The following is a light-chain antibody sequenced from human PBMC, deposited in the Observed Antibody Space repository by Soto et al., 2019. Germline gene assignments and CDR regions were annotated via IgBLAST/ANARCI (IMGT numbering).Light chain of an antibody. CDR3: QQRSNWPPVT. CDR2: DVS. Sequence: EIVLTQSPATLSLSPGERATLSCRASQSINRHLAWYQQKPGQAPRLLILDVSDRATGIPARFSGSGSGTDFTLTISSLEPEDFAVYYCQQRSNWPPVTFGGGTKVDI. V-gene: IGKV3-11*01. CDR1: QSINRH. J-gene: IGKJ4*01.